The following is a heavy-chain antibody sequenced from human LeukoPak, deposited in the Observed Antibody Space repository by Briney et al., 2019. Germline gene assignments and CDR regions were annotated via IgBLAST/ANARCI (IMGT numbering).Heavy chain of an antibody. CDR2: IWYDGSNK. Sequence: PGRSLRLSCAASGFTFSSCGMHWVRQAPGKGLEWVAVIWYDGSNKYYADSVKGRFTISRDNSKNTLYLQMNSLRAEDTAVYYCAKTDSSGYILDYWGQGTLVTVSS. J-gene: IGHJ4*02. D-gene: IGHD3-22*01. CDR1: GFTFSSCG. CDR3: AKTDSSGYILDY. V-gene: IGHV3-33*06.